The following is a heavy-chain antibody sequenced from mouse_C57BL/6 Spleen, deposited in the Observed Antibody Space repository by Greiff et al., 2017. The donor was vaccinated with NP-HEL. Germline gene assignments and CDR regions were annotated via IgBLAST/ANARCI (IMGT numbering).Heavy chain of an antibody. CDR3: ARSGFAY. D-gene: IGHD3-1*01. CDR2: INPSNGGT. Sequence: QVQLQQPGTELVKPGASGYTFTSYWMHWVKQRPGQGLEWIGNINPSNGGTNYNEKFKSKATLTVDKSSSTAYMQLSSLTSEDSAVYYCARSGFAYWGQGTLVTVSA. V-gene: IGHV1-53*01. J-gene: IGHJ3*01. CDR1: GYTFTSYW.